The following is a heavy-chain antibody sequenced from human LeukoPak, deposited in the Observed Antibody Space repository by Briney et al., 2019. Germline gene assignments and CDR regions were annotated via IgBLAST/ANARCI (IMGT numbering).Heavy chain of an antibody. D-gene: IGHD2-15*01. V-gene: IGHV3-23*01. Sequence: GGSLRLSCAASGFSFNTYAMSWVRQAPGKGLEWVSAISNTGGSTYYADSVKGRFTISRDKSKNTLSLQVNSLRAEDTAVYYCAQQVGYCSSGSCYFTYWGQGTLVTVSS. CDR3: AQQVGYCSSGSCYFTY. J-gene: IGHJ1*01. CDR2: ISNTGGST. CDR1: GFSFNTYA.